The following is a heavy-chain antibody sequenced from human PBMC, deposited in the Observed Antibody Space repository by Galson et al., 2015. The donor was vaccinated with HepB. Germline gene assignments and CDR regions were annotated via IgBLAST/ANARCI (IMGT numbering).Heavy chain of an antibody. V-gene: IGHV3-23*01. J-gene: IGHJ4*02. CDR1: GFTFSSYA. CDR3: AKDGYYYGSGSYYDY. D-gene: IGHD3-10*01. CDR2: ISGSGGST. Sequence: SLRLSCAASGFTFSSYAMSWVRQAPGKGLEWVSAISGSGGSTYYADSVKGRFTISRDNSKNTLYLQMNSLRAEDTAVYYCAKDGYYYGSGSYYDYWGQGTLVTVSS.